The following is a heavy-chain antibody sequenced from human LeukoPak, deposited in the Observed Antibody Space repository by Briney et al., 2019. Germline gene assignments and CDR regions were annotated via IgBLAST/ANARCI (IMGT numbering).Heavy chain of an antibody. CDR3: AKDTRFRGSGWYYFDY. V-gene: IGHV3-23*01. CDR2: ISGSGGST. CDR1: GFTFSSYG. J-gene: IGHJ4*02. Sequence: TGGSLRLFCAASGFTFSSYGMSWDRQAPGKGLEWVSAISGSGGSTYYADSVKGRFTISRDNSKNTLYLQMNSLRAEDTAVYYCAKDTRFRGSGWYYFDYWGQGTLVTVSS. D-gene: IGHD6-19*01.